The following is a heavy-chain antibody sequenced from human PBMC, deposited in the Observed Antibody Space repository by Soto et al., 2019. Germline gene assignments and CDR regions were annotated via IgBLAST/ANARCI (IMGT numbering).Heavy chain of an antibody. V-gene: IGHV2-5*02. J-gene: IGHJ4*02. CDR3: ARRQAALSSTPYFDY. D-gene: IGHD2-15*01. CDR2: IYWDDDK. Sequence: VGXXRQPPGKALEWLALIYWDDDKRYSPSLKSRLTITNGTSKNQVVLTMTNMDPVDTATYYCARRQAALSSTPYFDYWGQGTLVTSPQ.